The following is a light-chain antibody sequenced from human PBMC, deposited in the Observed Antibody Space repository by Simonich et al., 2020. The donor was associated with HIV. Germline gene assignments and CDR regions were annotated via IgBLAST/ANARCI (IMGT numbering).Light chain of an antibody. J-gene: IGKJ2*01. CDR2: KAS. V-gene: IGKV1-33*01. Sequence: DIQMIQSPSSLSASVGDRVTITCRASQTISSYLNWYQQKPGKAPKLLIYKASSLERGVPSRFSGSGSGTYFTFTISSLQPEDIATYYCQQYDILPYTFGQGTKLEIK. CDR1: QTISSY. CDR3: QQYDILPYT.